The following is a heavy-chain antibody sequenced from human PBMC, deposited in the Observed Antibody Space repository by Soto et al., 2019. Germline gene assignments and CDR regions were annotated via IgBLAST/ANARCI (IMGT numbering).Heavy chain of an antibody. CDR1: GFTVSGKKY. V-gene: IGHV3-53*01. D-gene: IGHD4-17*01. J-gene: IGHJ3*02. CDR2: LYDVDGT. Sequence: VQLVESGGGLIQPGGSLRLSCAASGFTVSGKKYLAWVRQAPGKGLEWVSALYDVDGTYYADSVKGRFTTSADSSKTIVYLQMNGLRPDDTAVYYCASWHLREHAYDIWGQGTAVSVSS. CDR3: ASWHLREHAYDI.